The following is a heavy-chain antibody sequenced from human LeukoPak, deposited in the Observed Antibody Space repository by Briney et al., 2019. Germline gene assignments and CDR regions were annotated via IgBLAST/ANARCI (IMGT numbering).Heavy chain of an antibody. CDR2: MNPNSGNT. CDR3: ARAVYYYDSSGYYSNTFDP. Sequence: ASVKVSCKASGYTFTSYDINWVRQATGQGLEWMGWMNPNSGNTGYAQKFQGRVTMTRNTSISTAYMELSSLRSEDTAAYYCARAVYYYDSSGYYSNTFDPWGQGTLVTVSS. V-gene: IGHV1-8*01. J-gene: IGHJ5*02. CDR1: GYTFTSYD. D-gene: IGHD3-22*01.